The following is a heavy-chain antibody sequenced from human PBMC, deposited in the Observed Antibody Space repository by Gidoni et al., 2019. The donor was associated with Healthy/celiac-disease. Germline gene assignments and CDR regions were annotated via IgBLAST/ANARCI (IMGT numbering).Heavy chain of an antibody. D-gene: IGHD4-17*01. CDR2: ISYSGST. CDR1: GGSISSYY. Sequence: QVQLQESGPGLVKPSETLSLTCTVSGGSISSYYWSWIRQPPGKGLEWIGYISYSGSTNYNPPLKSRVTISVDTSKNQFSLKLSSVTAADTAVYYCARGDDYGDYVGWFDPWGQGTLVTVSS. J-gene: IGHJ5*02. V-gene: IGHV4-59*01. CDR3: ARGDDYGDYVGWFDP.